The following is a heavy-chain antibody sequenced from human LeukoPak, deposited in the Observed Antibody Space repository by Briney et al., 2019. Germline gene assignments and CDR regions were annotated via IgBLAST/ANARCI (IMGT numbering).Heavy chain of an antibody. J-gene: IGHJ1*01. CDR2: INPNSGGT. Sequence: GASVKVSCKASGYTFTGYYMHWVRQAPGQGLEWMGWINPNSGGTNYAQKFQGRVTMTRDTSISTAYMELSRLRSGDTAVYYCARGAARPSQYIQHWGQGTLVTVSS. V-gene: IGHV1-2*02. CDR3: ARGAARPSQYIQH. CDR1: GYTFTGYY. D-gene: IGHD6-6*01.